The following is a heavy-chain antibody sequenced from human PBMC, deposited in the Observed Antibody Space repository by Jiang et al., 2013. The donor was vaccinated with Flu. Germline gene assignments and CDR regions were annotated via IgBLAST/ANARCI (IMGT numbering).Heavy chain of an antibody. CDR2: TYYRSKWYN. J-gene: IGHJ3*02. CDR1: GDSVSSNSAA. V-gene: IGHV6-1*01. D-gene: IGHD3-10*01. CDR3: AREHYYGSARIGIAFDI. Sequence: SQTLSLTCAISGDSVSSNSAAWNWIRQSPSRGLEWLGRTYYRSKWYNDYAVSVKSRITINPDTSKNQFSLQLNSVTPEDTAVYYCAREHYYGSARIGIAFDIWGQGTMVTVSS.